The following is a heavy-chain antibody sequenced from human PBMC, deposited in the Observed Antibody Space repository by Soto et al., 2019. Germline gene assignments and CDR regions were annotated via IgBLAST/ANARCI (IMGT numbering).Heavy chain of an antibody. Sequence: ASVKVSCKASGYTFTSYAIHWVRQAPGQRLEWMGWINAGNGNTKYSQKFQGRVTITRDTSASTAYMELSSLRSEDTAVYYCASSWNYAPGMDVWGQGTTVTVSS. CDR1: GYTFTSYA. J-gene: IGHJ6*02. V-gene: IGHV1-3*01. CDR2: INAGNGNT. D-gene: IGHD1-7*01. CDR3: ASSWNYAPGMDV.